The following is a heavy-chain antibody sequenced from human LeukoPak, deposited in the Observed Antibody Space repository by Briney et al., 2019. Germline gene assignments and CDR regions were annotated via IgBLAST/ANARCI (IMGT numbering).Heavy chain of an antibody. CDR1: GFTFSSYG. D-gene: IGHD5-18*01. V-gene: IGHV3-30*19. J-gene: IGHJ4*02. CDR2: IWYDGSNK. Sequence: GGSLRLSCAASGFTFSSYGMHWVRQAPGKGLEWVAVIWYDGSNKYYADSVKGRFTISRDNSKNTLYLQMNSLRAEDTAVYYCARAVGVQLWLNYFDYWGQGTLVTVSS. CDR3: ARAVGVQLWLNYFDY.